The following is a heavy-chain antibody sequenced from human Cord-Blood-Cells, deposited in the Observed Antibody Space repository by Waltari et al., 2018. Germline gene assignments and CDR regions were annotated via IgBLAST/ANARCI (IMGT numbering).Heavy chain of an antibody. CDR2: SIPILGTA. V-gene: IGHV1-69*01. Sequence: QVQLVQSVAEVKKPGSSVKVSCKASGGTFSSYAISWVRQAPGHGLEWMGGSIPILGTANYAQKFQGRVTITADESTSTAYMELSSLRSEDKAGYYCARDLTYSGSYYWFDPWGQGTLVTVSS. D-gene: IGHD1-26*01. CDR1: GGTFSSYA. J-gene: IGHJ5*02. CDR3: ARDLTYSGSYYWFDP.